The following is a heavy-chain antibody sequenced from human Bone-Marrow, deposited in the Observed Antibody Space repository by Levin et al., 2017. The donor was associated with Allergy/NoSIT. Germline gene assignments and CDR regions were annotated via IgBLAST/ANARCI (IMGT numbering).Heavy chain of an antibody. Sequence: GESLKISCAASGFIFSDFAMSWVRQAPGKGLEWVSAFSAGSSPTTYYADSGEGRGTISRDNSKNTLYLQMNILRAEDTAVYYCVKESPYIRPARIYYFDFWGQGPLLTVSS. CDR3: VKESPYIRPARIYYFDF. V-gene: IGHV3-23*01. CDR2: FSAGSSPTT. D-gene: IGHD2-15*01. CDR1: GFIFSDFA. J-gene: IGHJ4*02.